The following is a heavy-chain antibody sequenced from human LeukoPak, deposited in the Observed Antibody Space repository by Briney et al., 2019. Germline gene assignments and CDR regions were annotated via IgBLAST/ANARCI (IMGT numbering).Heavy chain of an antibody. CDR2: INPNSGGT. J-gene: IGHJ5*01. CDR1: VYTFTTYY. CDR3: ARPWEITMSERSYNWFDS. Sequence: ASVTLSFTSSVYTFTTYYIHWVRQAPRQGLELMGSINPNSGGTNYAQKFQGRVTMTRDTSISTAYMELSRLRADDTAVYFCARPWEITMSERSYNWFDSWGQGTLVTVSS. D-gene: IGHD1-26*01. V-gene: IGHV1-2*02.